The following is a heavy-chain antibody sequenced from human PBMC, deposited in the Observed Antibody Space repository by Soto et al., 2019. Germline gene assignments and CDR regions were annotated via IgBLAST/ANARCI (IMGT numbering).Heavy chain of an antibody. CDR1: GFTFSSYS. CDR2: ISSSSSTI. Sequence: GGSLRLSCAASGFTFSSYSMNWVRQAPGKGLEWVSYISSSSSTIYYADSVKGRFTISRDNAKNSLYLQMNSLRAEDTAVYYCARVGYDYYYYYYMDVWGKGTTVTVSS. CDR3: ARVGYDYYYYYYMDV. J-gene: IGHJ6*03. D-gene: IGHD5-12*01. V-gene: IGHV3-48*01.